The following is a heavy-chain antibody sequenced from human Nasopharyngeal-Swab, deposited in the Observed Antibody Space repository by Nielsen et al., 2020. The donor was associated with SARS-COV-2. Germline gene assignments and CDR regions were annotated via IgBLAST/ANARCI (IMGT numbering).Heavy chain of an antibody. Sequence: GESLKISCKASGYSFTKYWIGWVRQMPGKGLEWMGIIYPDDSDPKYSPSFQGQVTISADKSISTAFLHWSSLKASDTAIYYCARVVGYCSGGSCGDDAFHIWGQGTMVIVSS. J-gene: IGHJ3*02. CDR3: ARVVGYCSGGSCGDDAFHI. CDR1: GYSFTKYW. V-gene: IGHV5-51*01. D-gene: IGHD2-15*01. CDR2: IYPDDSDP.